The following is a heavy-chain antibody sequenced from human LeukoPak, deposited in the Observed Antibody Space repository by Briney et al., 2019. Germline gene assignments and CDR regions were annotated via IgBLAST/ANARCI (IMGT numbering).Heavy chain of an antibody. J-gene: IGHJ4*02. CDR2: IYYSGST. Sequence: SETLSLTCTVSGGSISSYYWSWIRQPPGKGPEWIGYIYYSGSTNYNPSLKSRVTISVDTSKNQFSLKLSSVTAADTAVYYCARQRNPRITFGGVIAIDYWGQGTLVTVSS. V-gene: IGHV4-59*08. D-gene: IGHD3-16*02. CDR1: GGSISSYY. CDR3: ARQRNPRITFGGVIAIDY.